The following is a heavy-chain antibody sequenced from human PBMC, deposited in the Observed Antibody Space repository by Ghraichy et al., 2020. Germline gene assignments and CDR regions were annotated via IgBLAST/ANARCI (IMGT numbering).Heavy chain of an antibody. J-gene: IGHJ4*02. CDR1: GYTFTGYY. D-gene: IGHD3-22*01. Sequence: ASVNVSCKASGYTFTGYYMHWVRQAPGQGLEWMGWINPNSGGTNYAQKFQGRVTMTRDTSISTAYMELSRLRSDDTAVYYCARGDYYDSSGMGDYWGQGTLVTVSS. CDR3: ARGDYYDSSGMGDY. CDR2: INPNSGGT. V-gene: IGHV1-2*02.